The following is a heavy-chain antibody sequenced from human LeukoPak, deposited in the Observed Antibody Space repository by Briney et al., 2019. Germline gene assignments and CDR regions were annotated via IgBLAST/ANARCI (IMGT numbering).Heavy chain of an antibody. J-gene: IGHJ3*02. CDR2: INPSGGST. V-gene: IGHV1-46*01. CDR3: ARVRDGYNDAYDI. D-gene: IGHD5-24*01. Sequence: ASVKVSCKASGYTITNYYMHWVRQAPGQGLEWRGIINPSGGSTNYAQNFQGRVTMTRDTSTSTVYMELSSLRSEDTAVYYCARVRDGYNDAYDIWGQGTMVTVPS. CDR1: GYTITNYY.